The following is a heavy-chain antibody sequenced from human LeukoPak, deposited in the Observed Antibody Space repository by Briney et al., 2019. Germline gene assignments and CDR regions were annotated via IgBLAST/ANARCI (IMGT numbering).Heavy chain of an antibody. Sequence: GGSLRLSCAASGFGFSGVSMNWVRQAPGKGLEWVSSISRRSDFIFYAASVKGRFTVSRDNAKNSLFLQLNSLRAEDTALYYCARDYCSGPTCYPLDLWGQGTLVSVSS. CDR1: GFGFSGVS. CDR2: ISRRSDFI. J-gene: IGHJ4*02. CDR3: ARDYCSGPTCYPLDL. D-gene: IGHD2-2*01. V-gene: IGHV3-21*01.